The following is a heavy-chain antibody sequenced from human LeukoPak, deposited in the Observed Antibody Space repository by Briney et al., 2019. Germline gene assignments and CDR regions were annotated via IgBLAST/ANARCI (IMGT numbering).Heavy chain of an antibody. Sequence: GASEKVSCKASGYTFTSYGISWVRQAPGQGLEWMGWISAYNGNTNYAQKLQGRVTMTTDTSTSTAYMELRSLRSDDTAVYYCARDSRRYGSGSYYCPDDWGQGTLVTVSS. CDR1: GYTFTSYG. CDR3: ARDSRRYGSGSYYCPDD. CDR2: ISAYNGNT. J-gene: IGHJ4*02. V-gene: IGHV1-18*01. D-gene: IGHD3-10*01.